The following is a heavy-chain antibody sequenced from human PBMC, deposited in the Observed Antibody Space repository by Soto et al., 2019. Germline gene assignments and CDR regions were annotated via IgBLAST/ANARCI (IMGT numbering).Heavy chain of an antibody. CDR3: ARELQWLYYFDY. J-gene: IGHJ4*02. CDR1: GGSISSGGYY. D-gene: IGHD6-19*01. V-gene: IGHV4-31*03. Sequence: SETLSLTCTVSGGSISSGGYYWSWIRQHPGKGLEWIGYIYYSGSTYYNPSLKSRVTISVDTSKNQFSLKLSSVTAADTAVYYCARELQWLYYFDYWGQGTLVTVSS. CDR2: IYYSGST.